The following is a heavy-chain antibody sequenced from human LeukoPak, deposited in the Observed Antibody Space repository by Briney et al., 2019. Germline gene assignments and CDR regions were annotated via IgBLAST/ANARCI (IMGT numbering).Heavy chain of an antibody. V-gene: IGHV3-7*01. D-gene: IGHD5-18*01. Sequence: GGSLRLSCAASGLTFSNAWMSWVRQAPGKGLEWVANIKEDGSEKNYVDSVKGRFTISRDNAKNSLYLQMNSLRAEDTAVYYCARDAGYGYDRFDYWGQGTQVTVSS. CDR1: GLTFSNAW. CDR3: ARDAGYGYDRFDY. J-gene: IGHJ4*02. CDR2: IKEDGSEK.